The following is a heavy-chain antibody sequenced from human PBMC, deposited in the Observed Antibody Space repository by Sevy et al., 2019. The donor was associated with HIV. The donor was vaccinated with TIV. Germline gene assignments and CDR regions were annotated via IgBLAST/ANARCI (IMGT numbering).Heavy chain of an antibody. Sequence: GGSLRLSCVASGYSFTSYAMNWVRQAPGKGLEWISYVTISGGAVSYADSVKGRFTVSRDNDKKSLYLQMNSLRDDDTALYYCARDPFTHWGQGTLVTVSS. CDR2: VTISGGAV. CDR3: ARDPFTH. CDR1: GYSFTSYA. V-gene: IGHV3-48*02. J-gene: IGHJ4*02.